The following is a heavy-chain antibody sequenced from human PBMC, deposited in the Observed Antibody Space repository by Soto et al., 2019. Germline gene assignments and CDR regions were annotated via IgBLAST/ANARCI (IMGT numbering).Heavy chain of an antibody. V-gene: IGHV3-48*02. CDR1: GFILNDFN. J-gene: IGHJ4*02. Sequence: GGSLRLSCEASGFILNDFNMNWIRQAPGKGLEWLSYISSSSATIFYADSVKGRFTISRDNAKNSLYLQLTSLRDEDTAVYYCATEGTDGTVTSPGVFEYWGQGALVTVSS. D-gene: IGHD4-4*01. CDR3: ATEGTDGTVTSPGVFEY. CDR2: ISSSSATI.